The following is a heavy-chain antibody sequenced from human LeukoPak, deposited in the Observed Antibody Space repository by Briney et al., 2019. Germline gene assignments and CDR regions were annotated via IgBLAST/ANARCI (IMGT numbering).Heavy chain of an antibody. CDR3: AAGAVDNWNSGKLIDC. J-gene: IGHJ4*02. CDR1: GGTFSSYA. V-gene: IGHV1-69*06. Sequence: ASVKVSCKASGGTFSSYAISWVRQAPGQGLEWMGGIIPTFGSPNYAQTFQDRVTITADISTNTAYMELSNLRSEDTAVYYCAAGAVDNWNSGKLIDCWGQGTLVTVSS. D-gene: IGHD1-7*01. CDR2: IIPTFGSP.